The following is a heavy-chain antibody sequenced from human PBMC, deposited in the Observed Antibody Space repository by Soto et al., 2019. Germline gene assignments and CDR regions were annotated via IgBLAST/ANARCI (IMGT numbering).Heavy chain of an antibody. D-gene: IGHD2-15*01. CDR1: GFTFSSYW. CDR2: IKQDGSEK. V-gene: IGHV3-7*01. J-gene: IGHJ5*02. Sequence: PGGSLRLSCAASGFTFSSYWMSWVRQAPGKGLEWVANIKQDGSEKYYVDSVKGRFTISRDNAKNTLYLQMNSLRAEDTAVYYCARVSTLSCGGSCYRFDPWGQGTLVTVSS. CDR3: ARVSTLSCGGSCYRFDP.